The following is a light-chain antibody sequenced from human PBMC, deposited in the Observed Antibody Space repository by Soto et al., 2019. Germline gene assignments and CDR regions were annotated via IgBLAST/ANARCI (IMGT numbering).Light chain of an antibody. CDR3: QQADSFPLT. J-gene: IGKJ4*01. V-gene: IGKV1D-12*01. Sequence: DIQMTQSPSSVSASIGDTVTITCRASQDISTLLAWYQQKPGKAPKLLIYGASTLESGVPSRFSGRGSGTDFTLTISSLQPEDFATYFCQQADSFPLTFGGGTTVDI. CDR2: GAS. CDR1: QDISTL.